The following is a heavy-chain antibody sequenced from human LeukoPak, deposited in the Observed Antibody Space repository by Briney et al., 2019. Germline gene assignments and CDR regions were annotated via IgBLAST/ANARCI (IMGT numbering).Heavy chain of an antibody. D-gene: IGHD3-16*01. Sequence: SETLSLTCTVSGGSISSSSYYWGWIRQPPGKGLEWIGYIYYSGSTYYNPSLKSRVTISVDTSKNQFSLKLSSVTAADTAVYYCASDTIGIGLRLGEYTDYWGQGILVTVSS. CDR3: ASDTIGIGLRLGEYTDY. CDR2: IYYSGST. J-gene: IGHJ4*02. CDR1: GGSISSSSYY. V-gene: IGHV4-39*07.